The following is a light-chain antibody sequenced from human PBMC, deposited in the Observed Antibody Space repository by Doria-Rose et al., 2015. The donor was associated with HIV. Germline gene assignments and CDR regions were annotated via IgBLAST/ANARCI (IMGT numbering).Light chain of an antibody. Sequence: TQSPGTLSLSPGERATLSCRASQSFSSTYLAWYQQKPGQAPSLLIYDGSTRATGIPDRFGASGSGTDFTPTINRLEPEDFALYYCHQYGTSWTFGQGTKVEI. CDR3: HQYGTSWT. J-gene: IGKJ1*01. V-gene: IGKV3-20*01. CDR1: QSFSSTY. CDR2: DGS.